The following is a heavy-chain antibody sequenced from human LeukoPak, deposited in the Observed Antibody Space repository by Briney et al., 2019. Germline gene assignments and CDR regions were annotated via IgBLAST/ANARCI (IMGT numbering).Heavy chain of an antibody. D-gene: IGHD3-9*01. V-gene: IGHV3-23*01. CDR1: GFTFSNYA. CDR3: AKWGDYDVLTGYYVSDY. J-gene: IGHJ4*02. Sequence: PGGSLRLSCAASGFTFSNYAMSWVRQAPGKGLEWVSAITGGGSGIYYADSMKSRFTISRDNSKNTLYLQINSLRAEDTAVYYCAKWGDYDVLTGYYVSDYWGQGPLVTVSS. CDR2: ITGGGSGI.